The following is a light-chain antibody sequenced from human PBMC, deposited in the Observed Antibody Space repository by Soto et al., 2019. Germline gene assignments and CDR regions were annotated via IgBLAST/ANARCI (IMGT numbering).Light chain of an antibody. V-gene: IGKV3-15*01. CDR2: VAS. J-gene: IGKJ1*01. CDR3: QQDYNWPWT. Sequence: EVVLTQSPATLSVSPGERATLSCRASQSVSTSLAWYQQKPGQAPRLLIFVASTRATRIPARFSGSGSGTEFTLTISSLQSEDFAVYYCQQDYNWPWTFGQGTKVEIK. CDR1: QSVSTS.